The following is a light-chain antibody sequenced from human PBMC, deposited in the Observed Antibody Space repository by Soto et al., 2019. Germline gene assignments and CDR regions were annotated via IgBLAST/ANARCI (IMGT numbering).Light chain of an antibody. CDR2: AAS. CDR1: QVISSW. V-gene: IGKV1D-12*01. CDR3: QQANTFPYT. J-gene: IGKJ2*01. Sequence: IQMTQSPSSVSASVGGRVTITCRASQVISSWLAWYQQKPGKAPKLLIYAASSLQSWVPPRFSGSGSGTDFTLTISSLQPEDFATYYCQQANTFPYTFGQVTKLEIK.